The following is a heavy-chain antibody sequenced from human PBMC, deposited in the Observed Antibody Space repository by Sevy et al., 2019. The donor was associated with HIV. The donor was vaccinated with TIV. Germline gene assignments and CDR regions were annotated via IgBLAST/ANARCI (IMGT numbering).Heavy chain of an antibody. V-gene: IGHV3-30*02. CDR2: IWYDGSNQ. J-gene: IGHJ3*01. Sequence: GGSLRLSCAASGFSFRTYGIHWVRQAPGKGLEWVAFIWYDGSNQLYAASMKGRFTISRENSNDMVSLQMNSMGVEDTALYFCARLDFDVWGHGTMVTVSS. CDR1: GFSFRTYG. CDR3: ARLDFDV. D-gene: IGHD3-16*01.